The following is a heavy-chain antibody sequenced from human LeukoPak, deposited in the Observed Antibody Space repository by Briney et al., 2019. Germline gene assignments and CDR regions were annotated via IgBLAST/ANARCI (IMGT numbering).Heavy chain of an antibody. J-gene: IGHJ4*02. CDR2: IYYSGST. D-gene: IGHD2-15*01. Sequence: SETLSVTSTVPGGSISSSYWRWIRQPPGKGREWIGYIYYSGSTNYNPSLKSRVTISVDTSKNQFSLKLSSVTAADTAVYYCAGGVVAALDFDYWGQGTLVTVSS. V-gene: IGHV4-59*01. CDR1: GGSISSSY. CDR3: AGGVVAALDFDY.